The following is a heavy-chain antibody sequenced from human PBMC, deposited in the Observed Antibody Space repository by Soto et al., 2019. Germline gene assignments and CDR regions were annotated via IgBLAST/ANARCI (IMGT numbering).Heavy chain of an antibody. CDR3: AREQWGFDS. D-gene: IGHD6-19*01. CDR2: IYYTGNS. Sequence: QVQLQESGPELVKPSQTLSLTCSVSGGSITTNGHYWTWIRQHPGQGLEWIAYIYYTGNSYLNPSLTIRLSISVDTSKNQFSLELRSVTAADTAVYYCAREQWGFDSWGQGTLVTVSS. J-gene: IGHJ4*02. V-gene: IGHV4-31*03. CDR1: GGSITTNGHY.